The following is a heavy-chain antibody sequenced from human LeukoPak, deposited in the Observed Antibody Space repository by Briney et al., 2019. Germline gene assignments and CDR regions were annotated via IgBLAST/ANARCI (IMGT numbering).Heavy chain of an antibody. CDR1: GFTFSSYW. V-gene: IGHV3-7*01. CDR2: IKQDGSEK. D-gene: IGHD3-9*01. CDR3: ARLPGGYDILTGYYLHYYFDY. J-gene: IGHJ4*02. Sequence: GGSLRLSCAASGFTFSSYWMSWVRQAPGKGLEWVANIKQDGSEKYYVDSVKGRFTISRDNAKNSLYLQMNSLRAEDTAVYYCARLPGGYDILTGYYLHYYFDYWGQGTLVTVSS.